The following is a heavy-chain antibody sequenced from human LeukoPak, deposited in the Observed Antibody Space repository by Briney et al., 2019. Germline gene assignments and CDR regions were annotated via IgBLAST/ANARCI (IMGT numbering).Heavy chain of an antibody. CDR1: GFTLRNTW. CDR3: ARDQSGSLDY. D-gene: IGHD1-26*01. Sequence: PGGSLRLSCAASGFTLRNTWMAWVRRAPGKGLEWVANINQDASTKHYVDSVKGRFTISRDNAKNSLYLQINSLRAEDTAVYYCARDQSGSLDYWGQGTLVTVSS. CDR2: INQDASTK. J-gene: IGHJ4*02. V-gene: IGHV3-7*01.